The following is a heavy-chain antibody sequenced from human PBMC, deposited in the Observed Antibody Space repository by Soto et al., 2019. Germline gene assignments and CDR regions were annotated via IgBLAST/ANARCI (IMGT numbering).Heavy chain of an antibody. V-gene: IGHV3-48*02. D-gene: IGHD2-21*01. J-gene: IGHJ5*01. CDR2: ISYDSHVI. CDR3: ARQGTYGGDWFAY. CDR1: GFSFSSYS. Sequence: EVQLVESGGGSVRPGQSLRLSCAGSGFSFSSYSMTWVRQAPGKGLEWISFISYDSHVIYYADSMKGRFTISRDNAKNSLYLQINSLRDEDTAVYFCARQGTYGGDWFAYWGQGTLVTVSS.